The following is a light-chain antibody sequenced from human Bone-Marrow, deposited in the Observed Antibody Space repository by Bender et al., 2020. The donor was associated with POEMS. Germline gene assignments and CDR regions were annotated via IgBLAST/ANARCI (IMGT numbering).Light chain of an antibody. Sequence: QSTLTQPASVSGSPGQSITISCTGSSSDVDSYNYVSWYQQHPGKAPKLLIYGYNNRPSGVPDRFSGSKSGTSASLAITGLQAEDEGDYYCQSYDNSLGGWVFGGGTKLTVL. CDR2: GYN. CDR1: SSDVDSYNY. J-gene: IGLJ3*02. V-gene: IGLV2-14*01. CDR3: QSYDNSLGGWV.